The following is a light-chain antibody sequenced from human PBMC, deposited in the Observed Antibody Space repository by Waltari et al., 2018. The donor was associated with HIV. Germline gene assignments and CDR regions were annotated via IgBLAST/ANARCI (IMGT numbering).Light chain of an antibody. J-gene: IGLJ3*02. Sequence: QSVLTQSPSASGTPGQRVTISCSGSRSNIGSNTVSWYQQLPGTAPKLFIYSNKQRPSGVPDRFSGSKSGTSASLAISGLQSEDEADYYCAAWDDSLNGWVFGGGTKLTVV. CDR2: SNK. CDR3: AAWDDSLNGWV. CDR1: RSNIGSNT. V-gene: IGLV1-44*01.